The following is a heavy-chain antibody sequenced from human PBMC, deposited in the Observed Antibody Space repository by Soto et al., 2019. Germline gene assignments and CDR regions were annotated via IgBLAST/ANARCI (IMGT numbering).Heavy chain of an antibody. V-gene: IGHV3-23*01. CDR1: GFICSSYD. CDR2: ILVGGST. CDR3: AKATATGGGAFEI. Sequence: GGSLRLSCAVSGFICSSYDMSWVRQAPGKGLEWVSTILVGGSTHYDASAKGRFTISRDTSKNTVYLQMNSLTAGDTAVYYCAKATATGGGAFEIYGQGTMVTVSS. D-gene: IGHD2-8*02. J-gene: IGHJ3*02.